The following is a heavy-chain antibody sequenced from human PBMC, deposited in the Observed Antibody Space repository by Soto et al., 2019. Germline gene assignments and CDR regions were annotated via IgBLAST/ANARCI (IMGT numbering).Heavy chain of an antibody. V-gene: IGHV3-7*01. CDR3: AREEPVVPAAIPFHY. CDR1: GFPFSSYW. CDR2: IKEDGSEK. Sequence: VGSLRLFCAASGFPFSSYWMSWVRQAPGKGLEWVANIKEDGSEKYYMDSVKGRFTISRDNAKNSLSLQMNSLRVEDSAIYYCAREEPVVPAAIPFHYWGQGTQVTV. J-gene: IGHJ4*02. D-gene: IGHD2-2*01.